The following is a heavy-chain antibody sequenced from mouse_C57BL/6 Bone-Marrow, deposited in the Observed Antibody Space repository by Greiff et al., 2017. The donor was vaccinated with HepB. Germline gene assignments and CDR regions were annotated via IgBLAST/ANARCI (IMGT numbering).Heavy chain of an antibody. D-gene: IGHD2-4*01. CDR3: ARHEGLRRSPWFAY. J-gene: IGHJ3*01. Sequence: EVKLVESGGGLVQPGGSLKLSCAASGFTFSDYGMAWVRQAPRKGPEWVAFISNLAYSIYYADTVTGRFTISRENAKNTLYLEMSSLRSEDTAMYYCARHEGLRRSPWFAYWGQGTLVTVSA. V-gene: IGHV5-15*01. CDR1: GFTFSDYG. CDR2: ISNLAYSI.